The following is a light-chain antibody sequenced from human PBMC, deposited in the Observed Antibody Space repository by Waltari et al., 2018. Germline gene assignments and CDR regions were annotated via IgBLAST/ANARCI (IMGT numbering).Light chain of an antibody. CDR1: RNLLYSPNNKDF. CDR2: WAS. Sequence: DIVMTQSPDSLVVSLGERATINCKSSRNLLYSPNNKDFLAWYQQKPGQPPKLLIYWASTRESGVPDRFTGSGSGTDFSLTISSLQAEDVAVYYCQQYYDTPYT. CDR3: QQYYDTPYT. V-gene: IGKV4-1*01. J-gene: IGKJ2*01.